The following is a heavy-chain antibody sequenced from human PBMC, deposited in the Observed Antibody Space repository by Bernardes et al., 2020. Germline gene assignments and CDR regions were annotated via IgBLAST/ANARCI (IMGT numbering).Heavy chain of an antibody. D-gene: IGHD4-17*01. CDR3: ARETAVTTGIDY. V-gene: IGHV2-70*04. J-gene: IGHJ4*02. CDR2: IDWDDDK. CDR1: WFSLSPSGMR. Sequence: SGPTLWKPTQPLTLTCPFSWFSLSPSGMRVSWIRQPPGKALEWLARIDWDDDKFYSTSLKTRLTISKDTSKNQVVLTVTNVNPVDTATYYCARETAVTTGIDYWGQGTLGTVSS.